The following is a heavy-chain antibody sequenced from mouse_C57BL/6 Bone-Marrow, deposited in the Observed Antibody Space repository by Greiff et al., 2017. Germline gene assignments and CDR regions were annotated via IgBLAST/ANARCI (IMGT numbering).Heavy chain of an antibody. Sequence: VKLQESGPELVKPGASVTLSCKASGYTFTSYDINWVKQRPGQGLEWIGWIYPRDGSTKYNEKFKGKATLTVDTSSSTAYMELHSLTSEDYAVYFCATPTVVATDYAMDYWGQGTSVTVSS. V-gene: IGHV1-85*01. CDR1: GYTFTSYD. CDR2: IYPRDGST. J-gene: IGHJ4*01. D-gene: IGHD1-1*01. CDR3: ATPTVVATDYAMDY.